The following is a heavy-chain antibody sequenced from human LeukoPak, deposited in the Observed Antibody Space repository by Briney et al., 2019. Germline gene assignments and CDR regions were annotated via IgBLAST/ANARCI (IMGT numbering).Heavy chain of an antibody. CDR1: GFTFSRYW. CDR3: ARGGSSYAFDI. Sequence: GGSLRLSCAASGFTFSRYWMSWVRQAPGKGPEWVATIKQDGSEKYYVDSVKGRFTISRDNAKNTLYLQMGSLRAEDMAVYYCARGGSSYAFDIWGQGTMVTASS. D-gene: IGHD3-16*01. J-gene: IGHJ3*02. CDR2: IKQDGSEK. V-gene: IGHV3-7*02.